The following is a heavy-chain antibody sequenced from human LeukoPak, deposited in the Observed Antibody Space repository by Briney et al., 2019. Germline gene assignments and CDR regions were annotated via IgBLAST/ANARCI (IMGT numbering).Heavy chain of an antibody. V-gene: IGHV4-61*03. J-gene: IGHJ3*02. D-gene: IGHD6-25*01. CDR1: GGSVSSSDFY. CDR2: IYYSGSS. Sequence: NSSETLSLTCTVSGGSVSSSDFYWSWIRQPPGKGLEWIGYIYYSGSSNYNPSLRSRVTVSVDTSKNHFSLKMSSATAADTAVYYCARVRSAGDAFDIWGQGTVVTVSS. CDR3: ARVRSAGDAFDI.